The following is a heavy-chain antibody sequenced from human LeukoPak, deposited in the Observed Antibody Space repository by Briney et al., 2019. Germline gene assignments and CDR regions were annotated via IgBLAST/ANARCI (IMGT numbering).Heavy chain of an antibody. V-gene: IGHV1-69*05. D-gene: IGHD3-3*01. CDR1: GYTFTSYD. Sequence: SVKVSCKASGYTFTSYDINWVRQATGQGLEWMGQITGLFATAHYAQKFQGRVTITTDESTGAVYMELSSLRSEDTAVYYCARVGVIISHNWFDPWGQGTLVTVSS. CDR3: ARVGVIISHNWFDP. CDR2: ITGLFATA. J-gene: IGHJ5*02.